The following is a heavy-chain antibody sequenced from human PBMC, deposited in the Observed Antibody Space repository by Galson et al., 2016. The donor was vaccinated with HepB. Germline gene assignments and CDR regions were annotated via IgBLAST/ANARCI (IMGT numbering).Heavy chain of an antibody. CDR2: FYPAESDA. Sequence: QSGAEVKKPGESLKISCEGSGYNFPTYWIAWVRQMPGKGLEWMGIFYPAESDARYNPSFQGQVTMSADTSISTAYLEWNTLQASDTAVYYCARGPRGSSSGYFYFYGVNVWGQGTTVTVSS. J-gene: IGHJ6*02. CDR1: GYNFPTYW. CDR3: ARGPRGSSSGYFYFYGVNV. D-gene: IGHD6-6*01. V-gene: IGHV5-51*01.